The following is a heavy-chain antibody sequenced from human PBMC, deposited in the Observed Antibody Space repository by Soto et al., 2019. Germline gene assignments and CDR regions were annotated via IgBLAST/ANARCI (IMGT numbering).Heavy chain of an antibody. CDR1: GGCIGSSSDC. Sequence: SVTMSVPWTVLGGCIGSSSDCRGWIRKPPGMGQEWIGSIYYSGSTYYNPSLKSRVTISVDTSKNQFSLKLSSVTAADTAVYYCARLLVVVVAATEYYLDYWGQGTLVTGSS. CDR3: ARLLVVVVAATEYYLDY. J-gene: IGHJ4*02. CDR2: IYYSGST. D-gene: IGHD2-15*01. V-gene: IGHV4-39*01.